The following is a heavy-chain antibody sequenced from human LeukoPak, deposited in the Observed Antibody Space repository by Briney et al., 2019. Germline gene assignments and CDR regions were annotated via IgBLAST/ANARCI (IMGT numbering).Heavy chain of an antibody. D-gene: IGHD2-21*01. J-gene: IGHJ4*02. CDR1: GYTFTGYY. CDR2: INPNSGGT. Sequence: GASVKVSCKASGYTFTGYYMHWVRQAPGQGLEWMGWINPNSGGTNYAQKFQGRVTMTRDTSISTAYMELSSLRSEDTAVYYCATDLIVASDYWGQGTLVTVSS. V-gene: IGHV1-2*02. CDR3: ATDLIVASDY.